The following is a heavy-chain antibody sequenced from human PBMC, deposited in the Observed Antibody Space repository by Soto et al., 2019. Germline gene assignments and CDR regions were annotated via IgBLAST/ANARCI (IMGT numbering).Heavy chain of an antibody. V-gene: IGHV5-10-1*01. D-gene: IGHD4-17*01. CDR1: YSFTSYW. CDR3: ARPNAYAGYYYGMDV. J-gene: IGHJ6*02. CDR2: IDPSDSYT. Sequence: YSFTSYWISWVRQMPGKGLEWMGRIDPSDSYTNYSPSFQGHVTISADKSISTAYLQWSSLKASDTAMYYCARPNAYAGYYYGMDVWGQGTTVTVSS.